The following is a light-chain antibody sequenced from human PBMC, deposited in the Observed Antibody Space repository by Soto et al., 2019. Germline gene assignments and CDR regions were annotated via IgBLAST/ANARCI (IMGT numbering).Light chain of an antibody. CDR2: AAS. CDR1: QSISSW. J-gene: IGKJ5*01. CDR3: QQLNSYPSIT. V-gene: IGKV1-5*01. Sequence: DIQMTQSPSTLSASVGDRVVITCRASQSISSWLAWYQQKPGKAPKLLIYAASTLQSGVPSRFSGGGSGTEFTLTISNLQPEDFATYYCQQLNSYPSITFGQGTRLEIK.